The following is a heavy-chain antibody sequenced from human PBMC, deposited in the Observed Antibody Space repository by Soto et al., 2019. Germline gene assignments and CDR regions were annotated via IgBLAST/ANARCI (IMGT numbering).Heavy chain of an antibody. Sequence: ASVEVSCKASGYTFASYYMRWVRQAKGQGLEWMGIINPSGGSTSYAQKFQGRVTMTRDTSTSTVYMELSSLRSEDTAVYYCARISGYCISTSCPFDYWGQGTLVTV. J-gene: IGHJ4*02. D-gene: IGHD2-2*01. CDR2: INPSGGST. CDR3: ARISGYCISTSCPFDY. CDR1: GYTFASYY. V-gene: IGHV1-46*01.